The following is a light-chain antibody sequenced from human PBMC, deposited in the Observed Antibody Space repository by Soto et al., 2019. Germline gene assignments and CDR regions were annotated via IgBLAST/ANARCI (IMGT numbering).Light chain of an antibody. Sequence: QSVLTQPASVSGSPGQSITISCTGASTDIGRYDLVAWYQQDPGKAPKLMIYEVNKRPSGVSDRFSGSKSGNTASLTISGLQDEDEADYFCSSHAGRGSIIFGGGTKLTVL. V-gene: IGLV2-23*02. CDR1: STDIGRYDL. J-gene: IGLJ2*01. CDR2: EVN. CDR3: SSHAGRGSII.